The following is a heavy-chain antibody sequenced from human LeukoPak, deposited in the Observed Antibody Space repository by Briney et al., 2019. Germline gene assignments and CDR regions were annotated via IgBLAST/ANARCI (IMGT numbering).Heavy chain of an antibody. CDR1: GYSFTSYW. D-gene: IGHD3-10*01. V-gene: IGHV5-51*01. J-gene: IGHJ4*02. Sequence: GESLKISCRGSGYSFTSYWIGWVRPMPGKGLEWMGIMYPGDSDTTYSQSFQGQVTISADKSISTAYLQWSSLKASDTAMYYCARGAMFRGVINYFDYWGQGTLVTVSS. CDR3: ARGAMFRGVINYFDY. CDR2: MYPGDSDT.